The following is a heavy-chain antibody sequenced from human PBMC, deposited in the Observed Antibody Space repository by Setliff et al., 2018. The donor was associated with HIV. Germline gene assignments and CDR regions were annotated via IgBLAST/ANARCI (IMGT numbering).Heavy chain of an antibody. CDR3: ARASDYGDYPDWFDP. CDR2: VNHSGNT. J-gene: IGHJ5*02. V-gene: IGHV4-34*01. D-gene: IGHD4-17*01. Sequence: SETLSLTCAVYGGSFSGYYWSWIRLPPGKGLEWIGEVNHSGNTNYNPSLKSRVTTSVDTSKKQFSLKLSSVTAADTAVYYCARASDYGDYPDWFDPWGQGTLVT. CDR1: GGSFSGYY.